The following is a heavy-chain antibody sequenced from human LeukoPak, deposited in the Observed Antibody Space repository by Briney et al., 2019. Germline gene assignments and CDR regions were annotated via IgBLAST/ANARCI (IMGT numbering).Heavy chain of an antibody. CDR1: GGSFSSYY. CDR3: ARVGSWYYFDY. J-gene: IGHJ4*02. CDR2: IDYSGNT. D-gene: IGHD6-19*01. V-gene: IGHV4-59*01. Sequence: SETLSLTCTVSGGSFSSYYWTWIRQPPGKGLEWIAYIDYSGNTNYSPSLKSRVTISVDTSRNQFSLKLSSVTAADTAVYYCARVGSWYYFDYWGQGTPVTVSS.